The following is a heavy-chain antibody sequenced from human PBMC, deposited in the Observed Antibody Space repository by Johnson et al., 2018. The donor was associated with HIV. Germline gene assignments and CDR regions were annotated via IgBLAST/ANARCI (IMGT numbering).Heavy chain of an antibody. Sequence: VQLMESGGGVVQPGGSLRLSCATSGFTFSSYGMHWVRQTPGKGLEWVAFIPYDGSYKYYADSVKGRFTISRDISKNTLYLQMSSLRTEDTALYYCAKPVMTAIAPLDVFDIWGQGTMVTVSS. J-gene: IGHJ3*02. CDR1: GFTFSSYG. D-gene: IGHD2-21*02. CDR3: AKPVMTAIAPLDVFDI. V-gene: IGHV3-30*02. CDR2: IPYDGSYK.